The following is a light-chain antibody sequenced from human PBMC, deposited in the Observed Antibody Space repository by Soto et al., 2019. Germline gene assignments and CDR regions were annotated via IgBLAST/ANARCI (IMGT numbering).Light chain of an antibody. J-gene: IGLJ1*01. CDR1: SSDVGGYNY. CDR2: EVS. CDR3: SSYEGSNNYV. V-gene: IGLV2-8*01. Sequence: QSVLTQPPSASGSPGQSVTISCTGTSSDVGGYNYVSWYQQHPGKAPKLMIYEVSKRPSGVPDRFSGSKSGNTASLTVSGLQAEDEADYYCSSYEGSNNYVFGTGTQLTVL.